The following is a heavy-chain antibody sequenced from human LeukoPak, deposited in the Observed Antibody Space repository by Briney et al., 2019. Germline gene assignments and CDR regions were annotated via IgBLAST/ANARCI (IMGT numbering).Heavy chain of an antibody. D-gene: IGHD3-10*01. Sequence: GGSLRLSCAASGFIFSSYAMSWVRQAPGKGLEWVSASSGSGGSTYYADAVKGRFTISRDNSKNTLYLQMNSLRAEDTAVYYCAKFPDYYGSGSYPDYWGQGTLVTVSS. V-gene: IGHV3-23*01. CDR3: AKFPDYYGSGSYPDY. CDR2: SSGSGGST. CDR1: GFIFSSYA. J-gene: IGHJ4*02.